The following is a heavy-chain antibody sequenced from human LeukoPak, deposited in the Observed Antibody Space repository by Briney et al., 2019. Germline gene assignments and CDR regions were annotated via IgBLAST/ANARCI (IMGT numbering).Heavy chain of an antibody. CDR2: ISWNSGSI. J-gene: IGHJ4*02. CDR3: ARGGPIYCSGDSCYPGDY. Sequence: GGSLRLSCAASGFTFDDYAMHWVRQAPGKGLEWVSGISWNSGSIGYADSVKGRFTISRDNARNTLYLQMNSLRAEDTAVYYCARGGPIYCSGDSCYPGDYWGQGTLVTVSS. CDR1: GFTFDDYA. D-gene: IGHD2-15*01. V-gene: IGHV3-9*01.